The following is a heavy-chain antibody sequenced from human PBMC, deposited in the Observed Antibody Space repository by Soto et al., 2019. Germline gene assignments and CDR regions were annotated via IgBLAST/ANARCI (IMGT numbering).Heavy chain of an antibody. D-gene: IGHD6-19*01. Sequence: GGSLRLSCAASGFTFSSYEMNWVRQSPGKGLEWVSYISSSGSTIYYADSVKGRFTISRDNAKNSLCLQMNSLRAEDTAVYYCARGIAVAGTDVGLNWFDPWGQGTLVTVSS. CDR2: ISSSGSTI. J-gene: IGHJ5*02. CDR1: GFTFSSYE. V-gene: IGHV3-48*03. CDR3: ARGIAVAGTDVGLNWFDP.